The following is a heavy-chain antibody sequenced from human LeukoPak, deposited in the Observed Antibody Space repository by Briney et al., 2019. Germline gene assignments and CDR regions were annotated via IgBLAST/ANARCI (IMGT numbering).Heavy chain of an antibody. Sequence: PGGSLRLSCAASGFTFSTYAMSWVRQAPGKGLEWVSVISGSGGYTDYADSVKGRFTISRDNSKNTLYLQMNSLRAEDTAVYHCAKDGSYYNFDYWGQGTLVTVSP. CDR1: GFTFSTYA. V-gene: IGHV3-23*01. J-gene: IGHJ4*02. CDR3: AKDGSYYNFDY. D-gene: IGHD3-10*01. CDR2: ISGSGGYT.